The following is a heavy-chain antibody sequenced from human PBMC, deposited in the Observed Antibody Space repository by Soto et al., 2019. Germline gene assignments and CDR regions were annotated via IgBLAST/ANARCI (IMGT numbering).Heavy chain of an antibody. CDR2: ISYGGYT. D-gene: IGHD1-1*01. J-gene: IGHJ4*02. V-gene: IGHV4-39*01. CDR3: ATHRREPGTYAQPLDS. Sequence: SETLSLTCTVSGASVSSSSYYWAWVRQAPEKGLEWIGAISYGGYTYRNPSLRSRVTIFVDTSRSQFSLDLTSVTAADTAIYYCATHRREPGTYAQPLDSWGQGTLVTVYS. CDR1: GASVSSSSYY.